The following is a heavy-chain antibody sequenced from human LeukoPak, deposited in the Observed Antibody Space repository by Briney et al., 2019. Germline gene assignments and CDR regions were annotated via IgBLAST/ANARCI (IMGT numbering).Heavy chain of an antibody. V-gene: IGHV4-34*01. J-gene: IGHJ4*02. Sequence: SETLSLTCAVYGGSFSGYYWSWIRQPPGKGLEWIGEINHSGSTNYNPSLKSRVTISVDTSKSQFSLKLSSVTAADTAVYYCARGVDCSSTSCYESHFDYWGQGTLVTVSS. CDR2: INHSGST. CDR1: GGSFSGYY. D-gene: IGHD2-2*01. CDR3: ARGVDCSSTSCYESHFDY.